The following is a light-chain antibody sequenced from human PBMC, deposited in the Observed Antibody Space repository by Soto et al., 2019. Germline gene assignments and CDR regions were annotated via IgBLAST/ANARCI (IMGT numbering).Light chain of an antibody. J-gene: IGKJ2*01. Sequence: DIQMTQSPSTLSASVGDRVTITCRARQSISRWLAWYQQKPGTAPKLLIYDASSLQSGVPSRFSGSGSGTEFTLTISSLQPDDFATYYYQQYNSYYTFGQGTKLEIK. V-gene: IGKV1-5*01. CDR2: DAS. CDR1: QSISRW. CDR3: QQYNSYYT.